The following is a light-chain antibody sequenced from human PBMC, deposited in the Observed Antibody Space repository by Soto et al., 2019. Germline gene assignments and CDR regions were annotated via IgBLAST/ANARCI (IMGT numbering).Light chain of an antibody. V-gene: IGKV3-20*01. Sequence: EIVMTQSPATLSVSPGERATLSCRASQSISSNLAWYQQKPGQAPRLLMFRPSSRAPGFPAKFSGSGSGTDFTLTISRLEPEDFAVYYCQQYGSSGTFGQGTKVDI. CDR2: RPS. CDR3: QQYGSSGT. J-gene: IGKJ1*01. CDR1: QSISSN.